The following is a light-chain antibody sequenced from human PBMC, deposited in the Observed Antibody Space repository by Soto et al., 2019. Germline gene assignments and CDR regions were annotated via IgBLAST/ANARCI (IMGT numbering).Light chain of an antibody. V-gene: IGKV3-15*01. CDR3: QQYNSYSPT. J-gene: IGKJ1*01. CDR1: QSVHSN. Sequence: EIVMTQSPATLSLSPGETATLSCRASQSVHSNLAWFQQHPGQAPRLLIYGASSRATGIPVRFSGSGSGTEFTLTISSLQPEDFATYYCQQYNSYSPTFGQGTRVEIK. CDR2: GAS.